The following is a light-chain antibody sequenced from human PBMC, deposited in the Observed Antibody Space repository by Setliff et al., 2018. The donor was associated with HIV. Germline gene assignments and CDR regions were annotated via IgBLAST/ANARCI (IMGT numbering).Light chain of an antibody. V-gene: IGLV2-23*02. J-gene: IGLJ1*01. CDR2: EVN. CDR3: SSYTRSATYV. Sequence: QSALAQPASVSGSPGQSITISCTGTSSDVGSYNLVSWYQQYPGKAPKLMIYEVNKRPSGVSNRFSGSKSGNTASLTISGLQAEDEADYYCSSYTRSATYVFGTGTKVTVL. CDR1: SSDVGSYNL.